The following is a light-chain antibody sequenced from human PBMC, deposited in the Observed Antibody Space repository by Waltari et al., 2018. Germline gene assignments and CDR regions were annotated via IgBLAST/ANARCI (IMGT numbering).Light chain of an antibody. J-gene: IGKJ1*01. CDR1: HSVSSN. CDR3: QQHYDWWT. V-gene: IGKV3-15*01. CDR2: GTS. Sequence: EIVMTQYPATLSVSPGERVTLSCRASHSVSSNLAWYQQKPGQAPRLLIYGTSTRATDVPGRFSGSGSGTEFTLTISSLQSEDSAVYYCQQHYDWWTFGQGTKVEIK.